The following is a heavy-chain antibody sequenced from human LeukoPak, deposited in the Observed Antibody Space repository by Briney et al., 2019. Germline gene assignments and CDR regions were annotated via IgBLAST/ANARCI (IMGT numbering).Heavy chain of an antibody. CDR3: AKSSYYDASGYYREYYFDY. J-gene: IGHJ4*02. Sequence: GGSLRLSCAASGFTFSSYSMNWVRQAPGKGLEWLSYISGSSGVILYADSVKGRFTISRDNSKNTLYLQMNSLRDEDTAVYYCAKSSYYDASGYYREYYFDYWGQGTLGTVSS. D-gene: IGHD3-22*01. CDR2: ISGSSGVI. CDR1: GFTFSSYS. V-gene: IGHV3-21*05.